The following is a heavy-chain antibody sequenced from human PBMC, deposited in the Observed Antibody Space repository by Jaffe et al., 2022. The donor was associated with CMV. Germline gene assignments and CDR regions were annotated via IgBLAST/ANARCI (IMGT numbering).Heavy chain of an antibody. CDR1: GFTFYSYA. Sequence: EVQLVMSGGGLVQPGGSLRLSCAASGFTFYSYAMTWVRQAPGKGLEWVSAISGSAGNSYYADSVRGRFTISRDNSRNTLFLQMDSLRVDDTAIYYCAKGDSGSTWTPVINWGRGSLVTVSS. CDR2: ISGSAGNS. CDR3: AKGDSGSTWTPVIN. V-gene: IGHV3-23*04. J-gene: IGHJ4*02. D-gene: IGHD6-25*01.